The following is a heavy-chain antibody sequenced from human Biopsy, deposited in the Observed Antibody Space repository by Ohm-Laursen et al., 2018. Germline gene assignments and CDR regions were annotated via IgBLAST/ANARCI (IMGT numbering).Heavy chain of an antibody. CDR3: ARVRGSGFFAFDI. Sequence: SETPSLTCSVSGGSVRGYYWSWIRQTSGTGLAWIGHIFDDGATNYSPSPSLQGRVTLSIDTSENTFSLTLTSLTRADTGVYYCARVRGSGFFAFDIWGRGTTVSVSS. D-gene: IGHD3-3*01. J-gene: IGHJ3*02. V-gene: IGHV4-59*02. CDR2: IFDDGAT. CDR1: GGSVRGYY.